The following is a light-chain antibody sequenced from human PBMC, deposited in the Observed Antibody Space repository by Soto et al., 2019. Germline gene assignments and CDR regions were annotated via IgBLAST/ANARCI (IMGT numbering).Light chain of an antibody. CDR3: QQRSNWIT. V-gene: IGKV3D-20*02. Sequence: EIVLMQSPGTLSLSPGERATLSCRASQTMTRAYVAWYQQKPGQAPRLLIYDTSYRATGIPARFSGSGSGTDFTLTISRLEPEDFAVYYCQQRSNWITFGQGTRLEIK. CDR1: QTMTRAY. CDR2: DTS. J-gene: IGKJ5*01.